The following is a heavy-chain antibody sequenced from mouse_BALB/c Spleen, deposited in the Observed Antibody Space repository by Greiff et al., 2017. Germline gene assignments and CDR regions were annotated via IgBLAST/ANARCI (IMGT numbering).Heavy chain of an antibody. D-gene: IGHD2-2*01. CDR1: GFSLTSYD. V-gene: IGHV2-9*02. CDR2: IWAGGST. CDR3: GRRVGGYDGFDY. J-gene: IGHJ2*01. Sequence: QVQLKESGPGLVAPSQTLSITCTVSGFSLTSYDVHWVRQPPGQGLEWLGVIWAGGSTNYNSALMYRLSISKDNSTSKVFLKMNSRQTDDTAMYYCGRRVGGYDGFDYWGQGTTLTVSS.